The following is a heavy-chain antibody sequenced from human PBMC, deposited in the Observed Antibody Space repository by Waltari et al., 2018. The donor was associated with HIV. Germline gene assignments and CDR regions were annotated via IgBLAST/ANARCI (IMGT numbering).Heavy chain of an antibody. V-gene: IGHV4-34*01. CDR3: ASKGAVAGLYYFDY. CDR2: INHSGST. J-gene: IGHJ4*02. CDR1: GGSFSGYY. D-gene: IGHD6-19*01. Sequence: QVQLQQWGAGLLKPSETLSLTCAVYGGSFSGYYWSWIRQPPGKGLEWIGEINHSGSTNYNPSLKSRVTISVDTSKNQFSLKLSSVTAADTAVYYCASKGAVAGLYYFDYWGQGTLVTVSS.